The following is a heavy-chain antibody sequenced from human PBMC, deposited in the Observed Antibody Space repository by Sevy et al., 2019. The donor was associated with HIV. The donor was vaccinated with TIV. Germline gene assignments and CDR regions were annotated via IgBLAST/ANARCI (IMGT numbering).Heavy chain of an antibody. CDR2: IRYDGSDK. CDR1: GFTFRNFG. V-gene: IGHV3-30*02. D-gene: IGHD6-13*01. CDR3: AKDLAGPGRRYFDY. J-gene: IGHJ4*02. Sequence: VGSLRLSCTASGFTFRNFGMHWVRQVPGKGLEWVTFIRYDGSDKYYAPSVKGRFTISRDDSKNTLYLQMDSLRAEDTAIYYCAKDLAGPGRRYFDYWGQGTLVTVSS.